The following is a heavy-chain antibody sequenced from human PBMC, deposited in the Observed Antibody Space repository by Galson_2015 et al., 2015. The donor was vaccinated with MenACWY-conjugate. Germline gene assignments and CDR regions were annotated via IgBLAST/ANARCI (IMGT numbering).Heavy chain of an antibody. Sequence: CAISGDSVSSNGAAWQWIRQSPSRGLEWLAGPYFDSLWYTDYAESVRGRIFINADTSNNQVSLQLNSVSPEDTAVYYCARNYYGSGSYYTSFDLWGRGTLVTVSS. CDR1: GDSVSSNGAA. CDR2: PYFDSLWYT. V-gene: IGHV6-1*01. J-gene: IGHJ2*01. D-gene: IGHD3-10*01. CDR3: ARNYYGSGSYYTSFDL.